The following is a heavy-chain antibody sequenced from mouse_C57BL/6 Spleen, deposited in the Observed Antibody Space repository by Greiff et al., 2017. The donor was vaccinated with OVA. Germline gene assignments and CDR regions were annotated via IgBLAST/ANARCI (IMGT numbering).Heavy chain of an antibody. J-gene: IGHJ1*03. CDR3: ARGDDYGVYFDV. V-gene: IGHV1-54*01. CDR1: GYAFTTYL. D-gene: IGHD2-4*01. CDR2: INPGSGGT. Sequence: VQLQQSGAELVRPGTSVKVSCKASGYAFTTYLIEWVKQRPGQGLEWIGVINPGSGGTNYNEKFKGKATLTADKSSSTAYMQLSSLTSEDSAVYFCARGDDYGVYFDVWGTGTTVTVSS.